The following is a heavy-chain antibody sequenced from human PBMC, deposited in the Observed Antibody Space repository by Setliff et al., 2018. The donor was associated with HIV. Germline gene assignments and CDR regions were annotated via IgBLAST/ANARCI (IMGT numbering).Heavy chain of an antibody. CDR2: VNPKSGDA. J-gene: IGHJ2*01. CDR1: GYTFTRSD. CDR3: ARSGPRDYDYWNNQPRRYFDL. V-gene: IGHV1-8*03. Sequence: ASVKVSCKASGYTFTRSDINWVRHAMGHGLEWMGWVNPKSGDAGHTQKFQDRLTITRNTSTNTVYMELGGLTPEDTAVYVCARSGPRDYDYWNNQPRRYFDLWGRGTPGTVS. D-gene: IGHD3-16*01.